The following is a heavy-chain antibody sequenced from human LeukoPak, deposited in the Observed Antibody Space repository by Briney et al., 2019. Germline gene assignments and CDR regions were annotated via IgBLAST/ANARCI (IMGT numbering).Heavy chain of an antibody. D-gene: IGHD2-21*02. CDR2: FDPEDGET. CDR3: ATVESGGDPKFDY. CDR1: GYTLTELS. V-gene: IGHV1-24*01. J-gene: IGHJ4*02. Sequence: ASVKVSCKVSGYTLTELSMHWVRQAPGKGLEWMGGFDPEDGETIYARKFQGRVTMTEDTSTDTAYMELSSLRSEDTAVYYCATVESGGDPKFDYWGQGTLVTVSS.